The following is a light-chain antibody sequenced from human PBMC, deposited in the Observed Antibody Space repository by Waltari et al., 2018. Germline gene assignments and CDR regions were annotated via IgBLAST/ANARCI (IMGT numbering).Light chain of an antibody. CDR2: AAS. V-gene: IGKV1-39*01. CDR3: QQSHLTPT. CDR1: QPLLNF. J-gene: IGKJ4*01. Sequence: DIQMTQPPPSLSASVGDTATISCRSSQPLLNFLNSYHHKPGKAPNLLIYAASTLQSGVPSRLSGSGSGTDFALTITSLQPEDFATYYCQQSHLTPTFGGGTKVQI.